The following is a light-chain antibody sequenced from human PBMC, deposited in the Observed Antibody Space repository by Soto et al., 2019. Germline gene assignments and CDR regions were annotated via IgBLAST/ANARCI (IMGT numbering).Light chain of an antibody. CDR2: DAS. CDR3: QQCNRYPIT. J-gene: IGKJ5*01. CDR1: QSISSW. V-gene: IGKV1-5*01. Sequence: DIQLTQSPSFLSASVGDRVTITFRASQSISSWLAWYQQKPGKAPKLLIYDASSLESGVPSRFSGSGSGTEFTLTITSLQPDDSATYYCQQCNRYPITFGQGTRLEIK.